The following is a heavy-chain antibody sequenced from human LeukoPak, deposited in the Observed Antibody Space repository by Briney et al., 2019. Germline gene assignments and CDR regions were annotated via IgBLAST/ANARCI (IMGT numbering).Heavy chain of an antibody. D-gene: IGHD5-24*01. V-gene: IGHV3-21*01. J-gene: IGHJ4*02. CDR3: ARDRWLQSQRYFDY. Sequence: GRSLRLSCAASGFTFSSYGMHWVRQAPGKGLEWVSSISTSSSYIYYADSVKGRFTISRDNAKNSLCLQMDSLRAEDTAVYYCARDRWLQSQRYFDYWGQGILVTVSS. CDR2: ISTSSSYI. CDR1: GFTFSSYG.